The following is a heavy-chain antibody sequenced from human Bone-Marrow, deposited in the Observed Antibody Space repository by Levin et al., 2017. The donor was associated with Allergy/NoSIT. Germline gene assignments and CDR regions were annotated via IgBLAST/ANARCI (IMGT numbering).Heavy chain of an antibody. J-gene: IGHJ5*02. Sequence: ASVKVSCKASGYTFTGYYMHWVRQAPGQGLEWMGRINPNSGGTNYAQKFQGRVTMTRDTSISTAYMELSRLRSDDPAVYYCAGADCSGGSCYSSRGVDWFDPWGQGTLVTVSS. V-gene: IGHV1-2*06. D-gene: IGHD2-15*01. CDR1: GYTFTGYY. CDR2: INPNSGGT. CDR3: AGADCSGGSCYSSRGVDWFDP.